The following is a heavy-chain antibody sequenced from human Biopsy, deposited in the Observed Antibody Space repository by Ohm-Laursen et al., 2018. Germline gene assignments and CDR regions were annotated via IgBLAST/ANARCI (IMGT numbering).Heavy chain of an antibody. V-gene: IGHV1-69*10. J-gene: IGHJ4*02. Sequence: VKISCKASGGPFNNHAFSWVRQAPGQGLEWLGRIVPILGTVNYAQRFQGRVALPADKSTGTAYMELNRLISDDTAVYYCATDADGYYTEFDFWGQGTLITVSS. CDR1: GGPFNNHA. CDR2: IVPILGTV. CDR3: ATDADGYYTEFDF. D-gene: IGHD5-24*01.